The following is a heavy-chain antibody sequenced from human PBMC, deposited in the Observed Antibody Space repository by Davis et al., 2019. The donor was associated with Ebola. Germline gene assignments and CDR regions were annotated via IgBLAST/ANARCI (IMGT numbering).Heavy chain of an antibody. CDR2: IIGDGSGT. Sequence: GESLKISCAASGFSISTYWMHWVRQAPGKGLVWVSRIIGDGSGTYYADSVKGRLTISRDNAKNTVYLQMNSLRVEDTALYYCARVRGSFWSSYSGMDVWGQGTTVTVSS. D-gene: IGHD3-3*01. CDR3: ARVRGSFWSSYSGMDV. J-gene: IGHJ6*02. CDR1: GFSISTYW. V-gene: IGHV3-74*01.